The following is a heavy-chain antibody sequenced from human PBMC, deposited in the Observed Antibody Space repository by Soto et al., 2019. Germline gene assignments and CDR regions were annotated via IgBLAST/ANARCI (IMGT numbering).Heavy chain of an antibody. CDR2: IYYSGST. Sequence: SETLSLTCTVSDGYISSGDYYWSWIRQPPGKGLEWIGYIYYSGSTYYNPSLKSRVTISVDTSKNQFSLKLSSVTAADTAVYYCARRYGWAFDIWGQGTMVTVSS. CDR3: ARRYGWAFDI. CDR1: DGYISSGDYY. J-gene: IGHJ3*02. D-gene: IGHD3-16*01. V-gene: IGHV4-30-4*01.